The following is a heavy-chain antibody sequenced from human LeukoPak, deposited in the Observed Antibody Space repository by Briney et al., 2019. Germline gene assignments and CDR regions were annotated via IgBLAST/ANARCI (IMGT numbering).Heavy chain of an antibody. CDR2: IIPIFGTA. CDR1: GGTFSSYA. V-gene: IGHV1-69*13. D-gene: IGHD5-18*01. CDR3: ASYSYGYLGDY. J-gene: IGHJ4*02. Sequence: GASVTVSCKASGGTFSSYAISWVRQAPGQGLEWMGGIIPIFGTANYAQKFQGRVTITADESTSTAYMELSSLRSEDTAVYYCASYSYGYLGDYWGQGTLVTVSS.